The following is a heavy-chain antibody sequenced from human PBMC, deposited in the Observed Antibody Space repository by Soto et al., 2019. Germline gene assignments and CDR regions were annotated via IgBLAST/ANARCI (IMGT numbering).Heavy chain of an antibody. D-gene: IGHD4-17*01. CDR1: GFTFSDHH. J-gene: IGHJ4*02. CDR3: ACDYRDY. CDR2: SRNKADSYTP. V-gene: IGHV3-72*01. Sequence: EVQLVESGGGLVQAGGSLRLSCAVSGFTFSDHHMDWVRQAPGKGLEWVGRSRNKADSYTPEYAASVKGRFTISRDDSKNALYLQVDSLKTYDTAVYYCACDYRDYCGQGTLVTVSS.